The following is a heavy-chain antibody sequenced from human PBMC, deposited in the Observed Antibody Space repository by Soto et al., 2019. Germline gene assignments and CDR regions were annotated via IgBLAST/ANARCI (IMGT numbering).Heavy chain of an antibody. V-gene: IGHV1-18*01. CDR1: GYTFTNYG. CDR3: ARHYGSGGYYYYGMDV. J-gene: IGHJ6*02. Sequence: EASVKVSCKASGYTFTNYGISWVRQAPGQGLEWMGWISAYNGNTDYSQKLQGRVTMTTDTSTSTAYMELRSLRSDDTAIYYCARHYGSGGYYYYGMDVWGQGTTVTVSS. CDR2: ISAYNGNT. D-gene: IGHD6-19*01.